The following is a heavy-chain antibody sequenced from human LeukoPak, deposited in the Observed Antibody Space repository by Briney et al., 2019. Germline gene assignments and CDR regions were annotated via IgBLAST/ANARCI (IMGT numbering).Heavy chain of an antibody. V-gene: IGHV3-23*01. Sequence: QPGGSLRLSCAASGFTFSSYAMSWVRQAPGKGLEWVSAISGSGGSTYYADSVKGRFTISRDNSKNTLYLQMNSLRAEDTAVYYCATKPVLRFLEWLSPPAGWGQGILVTVSS. CDR2: ISGSGGST. CDR1: GFTFSSYA. CDR3: ATKPVLRFLEWLSPPAG. D-gene: IGHD3-3*01. J-gene: IGHJ4*02.